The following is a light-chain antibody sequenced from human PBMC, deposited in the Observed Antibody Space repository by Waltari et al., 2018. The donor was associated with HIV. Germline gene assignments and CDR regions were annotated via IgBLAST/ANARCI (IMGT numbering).Light chain of an antibody. V-gene: IGKV1-12*01. Sequence: DTQMTQSPSSVSASVGDRVSISCRASQSVGTSVAWYQQKPGRTPKLIIFEASRLQPGVPSRFSGSGSGTYFTLTISSLQPKDLATYYCQQADSFPHTFGQGT. CDR1: QSVGTS. J-gene: IGKJ2*01. CDR2: EAS. CDR3: QQADSFPHT.